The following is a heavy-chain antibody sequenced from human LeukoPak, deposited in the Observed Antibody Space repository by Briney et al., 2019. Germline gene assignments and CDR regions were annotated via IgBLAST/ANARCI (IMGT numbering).Heavy chain of an antibody. V-gene: IGHV5-51*01. CDR3: ARLSSTSQPFVP. D-gene: IGHD2-2*01. CDR1: GYSFASYW. CDR2: IYPDDSDT. Sequence: RGESLKISCKGSGYSFASYWIAWVRQMPGKGLEWMGIIYPDDSDTRYSPSFQGQVTISADKSISTAYLQWSGLKASDAAVYYCARLSSTSQPFVPWGQGTLVTVSS. J-gene: IGHJ5*02.